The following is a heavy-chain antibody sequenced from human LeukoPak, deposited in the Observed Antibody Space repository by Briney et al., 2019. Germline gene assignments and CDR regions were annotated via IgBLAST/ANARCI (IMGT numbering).Heavy chain of an antibody. CDR3: ASLIAVAGNGYFDL. D-gene: IGHD6-19*01. CDR2: MNPNSGNT. Sequence: ASVKVSCKASGGTFSSYAINWVRQATGQGLEWMGWMNPNSGNTGYAQKFQGRVTMTRNTSISTAYMELSSLRSEDTAVYYCASLIAVAGNGYFDLWGRGTLVTVSS. J-gene: IGHJ2*01. CDR1: GGTFSSYA. V-gene: IGHV1-8*02.